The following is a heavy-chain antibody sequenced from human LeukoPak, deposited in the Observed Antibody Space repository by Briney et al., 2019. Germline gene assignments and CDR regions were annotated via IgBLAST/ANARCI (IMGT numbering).Heavy chain of an antibody. CDR2: LYTSGST. Sequence: SETLSLTCTVSGGSISSYYWSWIRQPPGKGLEWTGYLYTSGSTNYNPSLKSRVTISVDTSKNQFSLKLSSVTAADTAVYYCARHLSGDDAFDIWGQGTMVTVSS. CDR1: GGSISSYY. V-gene: IGHV4-4*09. D-gene: IGHD6-25*01. CDR3: ARHLSGDDAFDI. J-gene: IGHJ3*02.